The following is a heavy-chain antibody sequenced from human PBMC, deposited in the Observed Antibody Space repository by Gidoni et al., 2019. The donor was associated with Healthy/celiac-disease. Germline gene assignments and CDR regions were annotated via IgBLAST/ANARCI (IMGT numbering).Heavy chain of an antibody. Sequence: EVHLVESGGGLVKPGWSLRLSFPASGFPFSSYSMNWVRQPPGKGLEWVSSNSSSSSYIYYADSVKGRFTISRDKAKNSLYLQMNSLRAEDTAVYYCARGPYSSSFDAFDIWGQGTMVTVS. D-gene: IGHD6-6*01. CDR1: GFPFSSYS. J-gene: IGHJ3*02. V-gene: IGHV3-21*01. CDR2: NSSSSSYI. CDR3: ARGPYSSSFDAFDI.